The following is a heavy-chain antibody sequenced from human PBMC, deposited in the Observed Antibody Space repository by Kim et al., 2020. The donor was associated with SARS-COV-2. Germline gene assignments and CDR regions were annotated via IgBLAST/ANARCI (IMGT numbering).Heavy chain of an antibody. Sequence: GGSLRLSCAASGFTFSSYAMHWVRQAPGKGLEWVAVISYDGSNKYYADSVKGRFTISRDNSKNTLYLQMNSLRAEDTAVYYCARDLFSRIEFAAGGAGGGMDVWGQGTTVTVSS. CDR2: ISYDGSNK. CDR1: GFTFSSYA. V-gene: IGHV3-30-3*01. D-gene: IGHD6-13*01. CDR3: ARDLFSRIEFAAGGAGGGMDV. J-gene: IGHJ6*02.